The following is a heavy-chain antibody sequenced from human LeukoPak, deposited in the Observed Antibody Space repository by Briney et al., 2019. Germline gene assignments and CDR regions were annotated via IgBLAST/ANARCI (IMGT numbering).Heavy chain of an antibody. CDR2: ISYDGSNK. J-gene: IGHJ4*02. CDR3: AKVGTYYDFWSGYSYFDY. D-gene: IGHD3-3*01. CDR1: GFTFSSYG. V-gene: IGHV3-30*18. Sequence: PGGSLRLSCAASGFTFSSYGMHWVRQAQGKGLEWVAVISYDGSNKYYADSVKGRFTISRDNSKNTLYLQVNSLRAEDTAVYYCAKVGTYYDFWSGYSYFDYWGQGTLVTVSS.